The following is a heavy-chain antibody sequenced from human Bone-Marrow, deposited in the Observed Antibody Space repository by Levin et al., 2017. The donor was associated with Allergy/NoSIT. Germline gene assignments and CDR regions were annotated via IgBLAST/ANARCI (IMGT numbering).Heavy chain of an antibody. D-gene: IGHD2-15*01. J-gene: IGHJ3*02. Sequence: GGSLRLSCAASGFTFSSYTMNWVRQAPGKGLEWVSYIDSRSGTIHYTDSVKGRFTISRDNAKNSLYLQMNSLRAEDSAIYYCARGRCGGGCYGDAFDIWGQGTMVTVSS. CDR1: GFTFSSYT. CDR2: IDSRSGTI. CDR3: ARGRCGGGCYGDAFDI. V-gene: IGHV3-48*01.